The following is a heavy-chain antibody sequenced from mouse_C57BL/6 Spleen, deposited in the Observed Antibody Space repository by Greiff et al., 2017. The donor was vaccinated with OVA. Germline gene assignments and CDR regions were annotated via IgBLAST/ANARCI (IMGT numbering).Heavy chain of an antibody. V-gene: IGHV1-19*01. CDR3: ARPDYSNPFDY. CDR2: INPYNGGT. J-gene: IGHJ2*01. D-gene: IGHD2-5*01. Sequence: EVQLQQSGPVLVKPGASVKMSCKASGYTFTDYYMNWVKQSHGKSLEWIGVINPYNGGTSYNQKFKGKATLTVDKSSSTAYMELNSLTSEDSAVYYCARPDYSNPFDYWGQGTTLTVSS. CDR1: GYTFTDYY.